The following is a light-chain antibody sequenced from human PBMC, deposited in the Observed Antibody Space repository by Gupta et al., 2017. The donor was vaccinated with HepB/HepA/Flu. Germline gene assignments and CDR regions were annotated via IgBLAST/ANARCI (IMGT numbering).Light chain of an antibody. CDR2: LGS. CDR3: MQARQCPAMYT. V-gene: IGKV2-28*01. Sequence: DIVMTQSPPSLPVTPGEPASISCRSSQSLLHSNGYNYLDWYLQKPGQSPQLLIYLGSNRASGVPDRFSGSGSGTDFTLKISRVEAEDVGVYYCMQARQCPAMYTFGQGTKLEIK. CDR1: QSLLHSNGYNY. J-gene: IGKJ2*01.